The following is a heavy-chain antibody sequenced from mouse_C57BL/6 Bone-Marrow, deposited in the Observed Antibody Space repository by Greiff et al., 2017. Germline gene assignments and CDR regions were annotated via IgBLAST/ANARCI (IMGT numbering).Heavy chain of an antibody. J-gene: IGHJ4*01. CDR3: ARTDDGYYLFYAMDY. V-gene: IGHV1-55*01. Sequence: VQLQQPGAELVKPGASVKMSCKASGYTFTSYWITWVKQRPGQGLEWIGDLYPGSGSTNYNEKFKSKATLTVDTSSSTAYMQLSSLTSEDSAVYYCARTDDGYYLFYAMDYWGQGTSVTVSS. CDR1: GYTFTSYW. CDR2: LYPGSGST. D-gene: IGHD2-3*01.